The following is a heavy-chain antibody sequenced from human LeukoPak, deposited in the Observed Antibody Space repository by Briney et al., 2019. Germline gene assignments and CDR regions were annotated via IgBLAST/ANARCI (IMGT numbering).Heavy chain of an antibody. CDR3: AKDDRRYCSSTSCLDSFDP. CDR2: ISGSGGST. V-gene: IGHV3-23*01. J-gene: IGHJ5*02. D-gene: IGHD2-2*01. Sequence: GGSLRLSCGASGFTFGSYAMSWVRQAPGKGLEWVSAISGSGGSTYYADSVKGRFTISRDNSKNTLHLRMNSLRAEDTAVYYCAKDDRRYCSSTSCLDSFDPWGQGTLVTVSS. CDR1: GFTFGSYA.